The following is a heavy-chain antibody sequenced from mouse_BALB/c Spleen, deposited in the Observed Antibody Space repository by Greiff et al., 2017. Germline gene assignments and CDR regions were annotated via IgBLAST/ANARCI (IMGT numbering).Heavy chain of an antibody. CDR1: GFSLTGYG. V-gene: IGHV2-6-7*01. Sequence: QVQLKESGPGLVAPSQSLSITCTVSGFSLTGYGVNWVRQPPGKGLEWLGMIWGDGSTDYNSALKSRLSISKDNSKSQVFLKMNSLQTDDTARYYCARVPCITTARGGMDYWGQGTSVTVSS. D-gene: IGHD1-2*01. CDR3: ARVPCITTARGGMDY. CDR2: IWGDGST. J-gene: IGHJ4*01.